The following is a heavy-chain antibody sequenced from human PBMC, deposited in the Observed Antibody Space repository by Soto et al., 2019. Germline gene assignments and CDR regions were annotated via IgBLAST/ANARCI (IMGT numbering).Heavy chain of an antibody. CDR3: AQSLGLAAAGPGRFDL. CDR1: GGTFSSYA. V-gene: IGHV1-69*12. D-gene: IGHD6-25*01. CDR2: IIPLFGRA. Sequence: QVQLVQSGAEVKKPGSSVKVSCKASGGTFSSYAISWVRQAPGQGLEWMGGIIPLFGRANYAQKFQGRGTITAAAATSTAYMERRSLRSEDTAVYYCAQSLGLAAAGPGRFDLWGRGTLVTVSS. J-gene: IGHJ2*01.